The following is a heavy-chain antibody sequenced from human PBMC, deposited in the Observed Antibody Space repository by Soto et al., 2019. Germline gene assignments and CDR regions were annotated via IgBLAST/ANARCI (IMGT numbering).Heavy chain of an antibody. D-gene: IGHD6-13*01. V-gene: IGHV3-23*01. CDR2: ISGSGGST. Sequence: PGGSLRLSCAASGFTFSSYGMSWVRQAPGKGLEWVSAISGSGGSTYYADSVKGRFTIPRDNSKNTLYLQMNSLRAEDTAVYYCAKDPRIAAANYYYYYMDVWGKGTAVTVSS. CDR3: AKDPRIAAANYYYYYMDV. CDR1: GFTFSSYG. J-gene: IGHJ6*03.